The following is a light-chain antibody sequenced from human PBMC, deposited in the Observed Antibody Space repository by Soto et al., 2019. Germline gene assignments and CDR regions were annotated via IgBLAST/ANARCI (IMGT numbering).Light chain of an antibody. J-gene: IGKJ1*01. CDR2: GAS. CDR3: QQYVRAPWT. V-gene: IGKV3-20*01. CDR1: QSVTSSY. Sequence: EIVLTQSPGTLSLSPRERATLSCRASQSVTSSYLAWYQQKPGQAPRLVMYGASIRTSGIPDRFSGSGSGTDFTLTISRLEPEDFAVYYCQQYVRAPWTFGQGTKVDIK.